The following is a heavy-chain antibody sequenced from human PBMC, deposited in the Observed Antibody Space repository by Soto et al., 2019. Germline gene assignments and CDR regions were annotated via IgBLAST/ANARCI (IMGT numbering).Heavy chain of an antibody. Sequence: EVQLVESGGVLVQPGGSLRLSCAASGFTFSSYWMHWVRQAPGKGLVWLSRINSDGSSTSYADSVKGRFTISRDNAKNTLYLQMNSLRAEDTAVYYCARDLRGGSGSPDYWGQGTLVTVSS. CDR3: ARDLRGGSGSPDY. J-gene: IGHJ4*02. D-gene: IGHD3-10*01. V-gene: IGHV3-74*01. CDR2: INSDGSST. CDR1: GFTFSSYW.